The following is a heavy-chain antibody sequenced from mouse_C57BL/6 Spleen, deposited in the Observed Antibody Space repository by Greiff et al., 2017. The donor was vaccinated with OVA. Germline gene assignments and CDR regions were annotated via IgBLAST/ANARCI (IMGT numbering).Heavy chain of an antibody. V-gene: IGHV5-17*01. D-gene: IGHD2-3*01. CDR1: GFTFSDYG. CDR3: AREDGYYMNAMDY. CDR2: ISSGSSTI. J-gene: IGHJ4*01. Sequence: EVQLVESGGGLVKPGGSLKLSCAASGFTFSDYGMHWVRQAPEKGLEWVAYISSGSSTIYYADTVKGRFTISRDNAKNTLFLQMTSLRSEDTAMYYCAREDGYYMNAMDYWGQGTSVTVSS.